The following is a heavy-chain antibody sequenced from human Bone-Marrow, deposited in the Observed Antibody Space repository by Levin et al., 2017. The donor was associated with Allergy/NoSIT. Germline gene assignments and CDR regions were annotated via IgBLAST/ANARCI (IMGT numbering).Heavy chain of an antibody. CDR2: IYASGST. CDR3: ARHRRGYNSGPYSDYDDYSLDV. CDR1: GGSISSGFHY. Sequence: PSETLSLTCTVSGGSISSGFHYWTWIRQPAGKGLEWIGHIYASGSTNYNPSLKSRVTISVDTSRNQLSLKLSSVNATDTAVYYCARHRRGYNSGPYSDYDDYSLDVWGEGTTVTVSS. D-gene: IGHD5-18*01. V-gene: IGHV4-61*09. J-gene: IGHJ6*03.